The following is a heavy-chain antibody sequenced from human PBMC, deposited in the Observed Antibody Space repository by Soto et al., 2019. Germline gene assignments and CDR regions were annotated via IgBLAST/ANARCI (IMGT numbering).Heavy chain of an antibody. V-gene: IGHV3-15*07. J-gene: IGHJ4*02. CDR3: TTAYYDSSGYYSVY. D-gene: IGHD3-22*01. Sequence: GGSLRLSCAASGFTFSNAWMNWVRQAPGKGLEWVGRIKSKTDGGTTDYAAPVKGRFTISRDDSKNTLYLQMNSLKTEDTAVYYCTTAYYDSSGYYSVYWGQGTLVTVSS. CDR1: GFTFSNAW. CDR2: IKSKTDGGTT.